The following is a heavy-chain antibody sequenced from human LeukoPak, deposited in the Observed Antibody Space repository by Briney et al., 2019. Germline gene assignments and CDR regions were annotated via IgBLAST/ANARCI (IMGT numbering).Heavy chain of an antibody. V-gene: IGHV4-59*11. J-gene: IGHJ3*02. CDR1: GGSLSSHY. CDR2: IYYSGRT. Sequence: SETLSLTCTVSGGSLSSHYWSWIRQPPGKGLEWIGFIYYSGRTKYNPSLQSRVTISVDTSENNFSLKLTSVTAADTAVYYCARLLDNDSSGDPDTFDMWGQGTVVTVSS. CDR3: ARLLDNDSSGDPDTFDM. D-gene: IGHD3-22*01.